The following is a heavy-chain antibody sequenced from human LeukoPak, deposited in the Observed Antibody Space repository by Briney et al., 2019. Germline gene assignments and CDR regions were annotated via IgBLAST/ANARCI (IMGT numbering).Heavy chain of an antibody. J-gene: IGHJ3*02. CDR1: GLTFSSHW. CDR3: ARDRSAIDVFDI. Sequence: GGSLRLSCAASGLTFSSHWMHWVRQAPGKGLVWVSRITNDGSSTTYADSVKGRFTISRDNSRNTLYLQMNSLRAEDTAVYYCARDRSAIDVFDIWGQGTMVTVSS. V-gene: IGHV3-74*01. CDR2: ITNDGSST.